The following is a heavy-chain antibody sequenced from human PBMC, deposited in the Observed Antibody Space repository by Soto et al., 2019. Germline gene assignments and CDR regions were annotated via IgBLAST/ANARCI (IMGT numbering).Heavy chain of an antibody. CDR1: GFTFSSYG. CDR2: ISYDGSNK. J-gene: IGHJ3*02. Sequence: GGSLRLSCAASGFTFSSYGMHWVRQAPGKGLEWVAVISYDGSNKYYADSVKGRFTISRDNSKNTLYLQMNSLRAEDTAVYYCAKVWLYYGVDVPHAHAFDIWGQGTMVTVSS. V-gene: IGHV3-30*18. CDR3: AKVWLYYGVDVPHAHAFDI. D-gene: IGHD3-3*01.